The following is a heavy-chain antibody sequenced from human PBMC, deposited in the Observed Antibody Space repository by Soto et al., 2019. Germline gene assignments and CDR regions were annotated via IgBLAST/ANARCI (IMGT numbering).Heavy chain of an antibody. CDR2: INPSSSHI. Sequence: EVQLVESGGGLVMPGGSLRLSCAASGFTFASYHMSWVRQAPGKGLDWVSSINPSSSHIYYADSVRGRFTISRDDSNNSLYLHMNSLRPEDVAIDYCARGYCGGVGCYLRRDAFDVWGKGTTVMVSS. D-gene: IGHD2-15*01. CDR1: GFTFASYH. CDR3: ARGYCGGVGCYLRRDAFDV. V-gene: IGHV3-21*02. J-gene: IGHJ6*03.